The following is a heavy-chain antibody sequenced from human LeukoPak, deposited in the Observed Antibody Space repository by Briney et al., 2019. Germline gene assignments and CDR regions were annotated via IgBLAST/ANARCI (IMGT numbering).Heavy chain of an antibody. CDR1: GFTFSDYY. CDR3: ARTQKYYDLWSGMN. V-gene: IGHV3-11*04. J-gene: IGHJ4*02. CDR2: ISSSGSAD. D-gene: IGHD3-3*01. Sequence: PGESLRLSCAATGFTFSDYYMGWVRQAPGRGLEWDSSISSSGSADYYADSVQGRFTVSRDNAKSSLYLQMNSLRAEDTAVYYCARTQKYYDLWSGMNWGQGTLVTVSS.